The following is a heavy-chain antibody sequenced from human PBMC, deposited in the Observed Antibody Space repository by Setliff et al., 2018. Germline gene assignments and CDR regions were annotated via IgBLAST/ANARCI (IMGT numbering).Heavy chain of an antibody. V-gene: IGHV4-31*03. D-gene: IGHD3-10*01. CDR1: GGSISSGGYY. Sequence: SETLSLTCTVSGGSISSGGYYWSWIRQHPGKGLEWIGYTYYSGSTYYNPSLKSRVTISVDTSKNLFSLKLSSVTAADTAVYYCARELYYYGSGSWTFGPWGQGTLVTVSS. CDR2: TYYSGST. CDR3: ARELYYYGSGSWTFGP. J-gene: IGHJ5*02.